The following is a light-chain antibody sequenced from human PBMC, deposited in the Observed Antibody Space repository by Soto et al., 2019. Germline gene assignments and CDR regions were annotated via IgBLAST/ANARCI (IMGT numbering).Light chain of an antibody. CDR3: LQRRLT. V-gene: IGKV3-11*01. Sequence: EIVLTQSQATLSLSPGERATLSCSASQSVSSYLAWYQQKPGQAPRLLLYAASNMATGIPVRISGSGSRTDCTITICSLEPDDFAVYSCLQRRLTFRGGPKEEI. CDR1: QSVSSY. J-gene: IGKJ4*01. CDR2: AAS.